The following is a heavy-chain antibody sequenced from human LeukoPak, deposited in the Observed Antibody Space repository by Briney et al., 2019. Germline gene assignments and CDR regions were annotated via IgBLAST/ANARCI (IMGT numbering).Heavy chain of an antibody. CDR3: ARDTDYDSRSI. Sequence: PGGALRLSCADSGYTFSIYSMNWVRQAPGRGLEWVSSISSSIGYIYYADSVKGRFTISRDNAKNSLYLQMNSLRAEDTAVYYCARDTDYDSRSIWGQGTMVTVSS. CDR1: GYTFSIYS. CDR2: ISSSIGYI. J-gene: IGHJ3*02. V-gene: IGHV3-21*01. D-gene: IGHD5-12*01.